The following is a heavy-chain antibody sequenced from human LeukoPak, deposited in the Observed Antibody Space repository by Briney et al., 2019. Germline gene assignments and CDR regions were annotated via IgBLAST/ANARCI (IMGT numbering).Heavy chain of an antibody. CDR1: GFTFSSYE. J-gene: IGHJ5*02. CDR3: ATLGATGTWFDP. D-gene: IGHD6-13*01. V-gene: IGHV3-48*03. Sequence: GGSLRLSCAASGFTFSSYEMNWVRQAPGKGLEWVSYISSSGSTIYYADSVKGRFAISRDNAKNSLYLQINSLRDEDTAVYYCATLGATGTWFDPWGQGTLVTVSS. CDR2: ISSSGSTI.